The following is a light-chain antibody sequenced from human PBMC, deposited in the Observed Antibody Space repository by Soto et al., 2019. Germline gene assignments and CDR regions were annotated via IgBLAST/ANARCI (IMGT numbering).Light chain of an antibody. Sequence: QSALTQPPSVSGSPGQSITISCTGTSSDVGAYNYVSWYQQHPGKAPELMIYDVTKRPSGVSDRFSGSKSGNTASLTISGLRTADEDDDYCSSKSTSSNTPMVFGGGTKLTVL. V-gene: IGLV2-14*01. CDR2: DVT. J-gene: IGLJ3*02. CDR3: SSKSTSSNTPMV. CDR1: SSDVGAYNY.